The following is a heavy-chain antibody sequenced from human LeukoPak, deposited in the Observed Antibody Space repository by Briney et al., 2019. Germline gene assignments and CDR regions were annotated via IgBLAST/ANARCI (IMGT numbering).Heavy chain of an antibody. CDR2: ISSGSSYT. Sequence: GGSLRLSCAPSGFTFSDYYMSWLRQAPGKGLEWVSYISSGSSYTNYADSVKGRFTISRDNAKNSLYLQMNSLRAEDTAVYYCARVRTLDDYGDYLDYWGEGTLVTVSS. J-gene: IGHJ4*02. D-gene: IGHD4-17*01. CDR3: ARVRTLDDYGDYLDY. V-gene: IGHV3-11*06. CDR1: GFTFSDYY.